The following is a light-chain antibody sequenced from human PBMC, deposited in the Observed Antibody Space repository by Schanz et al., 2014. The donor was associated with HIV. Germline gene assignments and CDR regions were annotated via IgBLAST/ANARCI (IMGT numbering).Light chain of an antibody. CDR1: QSISTY. J-gene: IGKJ2*01. Sequence: DIQMTQSPSSLSASVGNRITITCRASQSISTYLNWYQQKPGKAPKRLIYAASNLQSGVPSRFSGSGSGTDFTLTISGLLPDDFATYFCQQFHTYPYTFGQGTKLEIK. CDR3: QQFHTYPYT. CDR2: AAS. V-gene: IGKV1-39*01.